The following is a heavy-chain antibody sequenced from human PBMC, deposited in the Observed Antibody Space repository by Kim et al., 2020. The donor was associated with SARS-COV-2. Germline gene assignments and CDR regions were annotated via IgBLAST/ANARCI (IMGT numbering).Heavy chain of an antibody. V-gene: IGHV4-39*02. D-gene: IGHD2-2*01. CDR2: FYYSGST. Sequence: SETLSLTCTVSGGSISSSSCYWGWIRQPPGKGLEWIGSFYYSGSTYYTPSLKGPVTISISTYKNSLTLSLVSATAADTAVCACPRVAIVVVPADTRCDY. CDR3: PRVAIVVVPADTRCDY. J-gene: IGHJ4*01. CDR1: GGSISSSSCY.